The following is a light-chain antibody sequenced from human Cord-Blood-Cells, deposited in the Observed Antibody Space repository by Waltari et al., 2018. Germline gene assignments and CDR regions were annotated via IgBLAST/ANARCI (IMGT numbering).Light chain of an antibody. CDR2: GAS. Sequence: IVLTQPPGTLSLSPGERAPLPCRASQSVSSSYLAWYQQKPGQAPRLLIYGASSRATGIPDRFSGSGSGTDFTLTISRLEPEDFAVYYCQQYGSSPYTFGQGTKLEIK. V-gene: IGKV3-20*01. CDR3: QQYGSSPYT. J-gene: IGKJ2*01. CDR1: QSVSSSY.